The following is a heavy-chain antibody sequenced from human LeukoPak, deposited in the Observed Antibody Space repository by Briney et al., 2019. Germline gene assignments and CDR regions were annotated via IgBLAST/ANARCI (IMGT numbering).Heavy chain of an antibody. CDR3: ARSIDVVPAAISAFDI. CDR2: MNPNSGNT. Sequence: GASVKVSCKASGYTFTSYDINWVRQATGQGLEWMGWMNPNSGNTGYAQKFQDRVTITRDRSMSTAYMELSSLRSEDTAMYYCARSIDVVPAAISAFDIWGQGTMVTVSS. D-gene: IGHD2-2*02. J-gene: IGHJ3*02. V-gene: IGHV1-8*03. CDR1: GYTFTSYD.